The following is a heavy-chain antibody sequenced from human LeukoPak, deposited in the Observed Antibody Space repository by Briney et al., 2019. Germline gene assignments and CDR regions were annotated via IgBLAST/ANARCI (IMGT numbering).Heavy chain of an antibody. Sequence: PSETLSLTCTVSGGSISSYYWSWMRQPPGKGLEWIGYIYYSGSTNYNPSLKSRVTISVDTSKNQFSLKLSPVTAADTAVYYCARDPGTAAGYFDYWGQGTLVTVSS. CDR1: GGSISSYY. CDR3: ARDPGTAAGYFDY. D-gene: IGHD6-13*01. J-gene: IGHJ4*02. CDR2: IYYSGST. V-gene: IGHV4-59*01.